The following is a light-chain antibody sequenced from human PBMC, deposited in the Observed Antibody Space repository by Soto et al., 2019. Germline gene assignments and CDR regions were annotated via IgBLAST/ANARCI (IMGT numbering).Light chain of an antibody. J-gene: IGLJ3*02. Sequence: QSVLTQPASVSGSPGQSITISCTGTSTDVGGYNYVSWYQQHPGKGPKLMIYEVSNRPSGVSNRFSGSKSGNTASLTISGLQPEDEADYYCSSYTINSNFERMFGGGTKVTVL. CDR1: STDVGGYNY. V-gene: IGLV2-14*01. CDR3: SSYTINSNFERM. CDR2: EVS.